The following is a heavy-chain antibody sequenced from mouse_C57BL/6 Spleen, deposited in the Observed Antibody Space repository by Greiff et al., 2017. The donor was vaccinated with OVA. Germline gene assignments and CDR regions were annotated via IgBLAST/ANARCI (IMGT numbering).Heavy chain of an antibody. J-gene: IGHJ3*01. CDR3: ARDQDDYDEDWFAY. CDR2: ISYDGST. CDR1: GYSITSGYY. D-gene: IGHD2-4*01. Sequence: ESGPGLVKPSQSLSLTCSVTGYSITSGYYWNWIRQFPGNKLEWMGYISYDGSTNYNPSLKNRISITRDTPRNQFFLKLNSVTTEDTATYYCARDQDDYDEDWFAYWGQGTLVTVSA. V-gene: IGHV3-6*01.